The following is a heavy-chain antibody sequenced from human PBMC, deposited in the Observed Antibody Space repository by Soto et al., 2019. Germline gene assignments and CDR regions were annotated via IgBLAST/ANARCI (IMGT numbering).Heavy chain of an antibody. V-gene: IGHV5-51*01. CDR3: ARPRSSSRNYYGMDV. J-gene: IGHJ6*02. Sequence: ESLKISCKGSGYSFTSYWIGWVRQMPGKGPEWMGIIYPGDSDTRYSPSFQGQVTISADKSISTAYLQWSSLKASDTAMYYCARPRSSSRNYYGMDVWGQGTTVIVSS. CDR1: GYSFTSYW. D-gene: IGHD6-13*01. CDR2: IYPGDSDT.